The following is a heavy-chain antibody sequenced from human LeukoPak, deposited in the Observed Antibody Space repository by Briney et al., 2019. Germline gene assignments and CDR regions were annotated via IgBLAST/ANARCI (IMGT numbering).Heavy chain of an antibody. CDR1: GFTFSDYY. CDR3: ASGSGGSYYFDY. V-gene: IGHV3-11*01. D-gene: IGHD2-15*01. J-gene: IGHJ4*02. Sequence: NAGGSLRLSCAASGFTFSDYYMSWIRQAPGKGLEWVSYISGSGHTIYYADSVKGRFTISRDNAKNSLYLQMISLRAEDTAVYYCASGSGGSYYFDYWGQGTLVTFSS. CDR2: ISGSGHTI.